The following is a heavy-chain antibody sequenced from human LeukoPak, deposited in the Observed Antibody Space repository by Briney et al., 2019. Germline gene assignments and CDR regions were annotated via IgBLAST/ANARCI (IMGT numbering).Heavy chain of an antibody. Sequence: GGSLRLSCAASGFTFSSYGMHWVRQAPGKGLEWVAVISYDGSNKYYADSVKGRFTISRDNSKNTLYLQMNSLRAEDTAVYYRAKFGGSYFDYWGQGTLVTVSS. CDR3: AKFGGSYFDY. J-gene: IGHJ4*02. CDR1: GFTFSSYG. D-gene: IGHD1-26*01. CDR2: ISYDGSNK. V-gene: IGHV3-30*18.